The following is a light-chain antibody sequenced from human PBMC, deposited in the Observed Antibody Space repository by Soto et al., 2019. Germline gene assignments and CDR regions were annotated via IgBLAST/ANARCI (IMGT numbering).Light chain of an antibody. CDR3: QQYKSYPWT. CDR1: QSISTW. CDR2: KTS. Sequence: DIQMTQSPSTLSASVGDRVTITCRASQSISTWLALYQQKPGKAPKVLIYKTSSLGSGVSSRFSGSGSGTEFTLTISSLQADDFATYYCQQYKSYPWTFGQGTKVEIK. V-gene: IGKV1-5*03. J-gene: IGKJ1*01.